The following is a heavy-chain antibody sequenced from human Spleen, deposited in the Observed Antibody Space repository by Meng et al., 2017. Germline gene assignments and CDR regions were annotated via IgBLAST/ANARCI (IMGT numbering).Heavy chain of an antibody. CDR3: ARGLSIAVVPGHWFDP. V-gene: IGHV4-34*01. D-gene: IGHD2-2*01. CDR1: GWCFSGYH. Sequence: QVQGSGPGLVKPSGTLSLTCAFYGWCFSGYHWNWIRQPPGKGLEWIGEINHSGSTNYNPSLKSRVTISLDTSKNQFSLKLSSVTAADTSVYYCARGLSIAVVPGHWFDPWGQGTLVTVSS. CDR2: INHSGST. J-gene: IGHJ5*02.